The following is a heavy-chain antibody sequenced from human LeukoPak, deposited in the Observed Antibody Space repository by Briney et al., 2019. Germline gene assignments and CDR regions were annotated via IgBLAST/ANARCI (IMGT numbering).Heavy chain of an antibody. CDR1: GFTFSSYA. Sequence: GASLRLSCAASGFTFSSYAMSCVRQAPGKGLEWVSPISVSGGSTYYADSVKGRFTISRDNSKNTLYLQMNSLRAEDTAVYYCAKDNSKYRVGAEFDYWGQGTLVTVSS. CDR2: ISVSGGST. V-gene: IGHV3-23*01. CDR3: AKDNSKYRVGAEFDY. J-gene: IGHJ4*02. D-gene: IGHD1-26*01.